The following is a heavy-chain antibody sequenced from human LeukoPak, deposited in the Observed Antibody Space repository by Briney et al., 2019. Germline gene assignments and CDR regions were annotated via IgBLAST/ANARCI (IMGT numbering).Heavy chain of an antibody. V-gene: IGHV3-23*01. CDR1: GFTFSSYA. CDR3: ARDLRTMVRGVIGAFDI. Sequence: PGGSLRLSCAASGFTFSSYAMSWVRQAPGKGLEWVSAISGSGGSTYYADSVKGRFTISRDNSKNTLYLQMNSLRAEDTAVYYCARDLRTMVRGVIGAFDIWGQGTMVTVSS. CDR2: ISGSGGST. J-gene: IGHJ3*02. D-gene: IGHD3-10*01.